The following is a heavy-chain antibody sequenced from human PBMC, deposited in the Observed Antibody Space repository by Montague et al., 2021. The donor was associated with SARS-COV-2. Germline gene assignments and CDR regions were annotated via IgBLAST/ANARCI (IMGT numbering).Heavy chain of an antibody. Sequence: SETLSLTCTVSGGSISSFYWCWFRQPPGKGLVWIGYISDSGSTNYNPSPTSRATMSVDTSTNQLSLKVNSVTAADTAVYYCARHYSATLPADYWGQGTLVTVSS. D-gene: IGHD2-15*01. CDR2: ISDSGST. V-gene: IGHV4-59*08. J-gene: IGHJ4*02. CDR1: GGSISSFY. CDR3: ARHYSATLPADY.